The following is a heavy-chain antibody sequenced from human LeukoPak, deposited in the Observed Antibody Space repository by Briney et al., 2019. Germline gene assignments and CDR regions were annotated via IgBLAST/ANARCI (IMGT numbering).Heavy chain of an antibody. V-gene: IGHV3-7*01. J-gene: IGHJ4*02. CDR3: ASDSGDSSGHYYFDY. Sequence: GGSLRLSCAASGFTFSSYWMSWVRQAPGKGLEWVANIKQDGSEKYYVDSVKGRFTISRDNAKNSLYLQMNSLRAEDTAVYYCASDSGDSSGHYYFDYWGQGTLVTVSS. CDR2: IKQDGSEK. CDR1: GFTFSSYW. D-gene: IGHD3-22*01.